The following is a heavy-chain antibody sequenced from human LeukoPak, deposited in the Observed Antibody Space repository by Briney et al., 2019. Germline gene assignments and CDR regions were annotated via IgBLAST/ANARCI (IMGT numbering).Heavy chain of an antibody. Sequence: GGSLRLSCTASGFTFSNFWMGWVRQAPGKGLEWVANIKQDETEKFYLGSVKGRFTTSRDNAKNTVYLQMNGLREEDTAVYYCVRDFRSADYWGQGTLVTVSS. CDR3: VRDFRSADY. CDR2: IKQDETEK. CDR1: GFTFSNFW. V-gene: IGHV3-7*01. J-gene: IGHJ4*02.